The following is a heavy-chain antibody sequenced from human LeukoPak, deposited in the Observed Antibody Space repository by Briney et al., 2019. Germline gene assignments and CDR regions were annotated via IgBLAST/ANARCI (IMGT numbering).Heavy chain of an antibody. CDR2: TYPGYSDT. CDR3: ARQNDFRLDY. V-gene: IGHV5-51*01. Sequence: GESLKISCKGSGYTFSSYWIGWVSQIPGKGLEWLGITYPGYSDTIYSPSLQGQVTISVDTSIGTAYLQWSSLKASDTAIYYCARQNDFRLDYWGQGTLVTVSS. CDR1: GYTFSSYW. J-gene: IGHJ4*02. D-gene: IGHD3-3*01.